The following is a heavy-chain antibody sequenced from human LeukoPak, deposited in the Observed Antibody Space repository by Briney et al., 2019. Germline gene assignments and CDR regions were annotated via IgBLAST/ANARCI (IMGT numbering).Heavy chain of an antibody. Sequence: GGSLRLSCAASGFTFSSYAMHWVRQAPGKGLEWVAVISYDGSNKYYADSVKGRFTISRDNAQNSLYLQMNGLRVEDTAVYYCTRRLDDWGQGTLVTVSS. V-gene: IGHV3-30-3*01. CDR3: TRRLDD. CDR1: GFTFSSYA. CDR2: ISYDGSNK. D-gene: IGHD3-16*01. J-gene: IGHJ4*02.